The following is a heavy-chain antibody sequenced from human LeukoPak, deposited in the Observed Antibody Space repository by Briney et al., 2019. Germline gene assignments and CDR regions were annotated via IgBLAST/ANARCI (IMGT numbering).Heavy chain of an antibody. CDR1: GYTFTSYG. V-gene: IGHV1-18*01. CDR2: ISVYNGNT. Sequence: GASVKVSCKASGYTFTSYGISWVRQAPGQGLEWMGWISVYNGNTNYAQKLQGRVTMTTDTSTSTAYMELRSLRSDDTAVYYCARDRDRALYSSSWSPHDYWGQGTLVTVSS. J-gene: IGHJ4*02. D-gene: IGHD6-13*01. CDR3: ARDRDRALYSSSWSPHDY.